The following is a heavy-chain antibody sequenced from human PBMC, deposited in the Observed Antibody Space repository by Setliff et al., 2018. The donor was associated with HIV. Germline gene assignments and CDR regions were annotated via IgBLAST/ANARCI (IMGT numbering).Heavy chain of an antibody. CDR3: ARDSSGWYAFDY. D-gene: IGHD6-19*01. Sequence: SETLSLTCTVSGGSISSYYWSWIRQPPGKGLEWIGYISYSGSTNYNPSLQSRVTTSVDTSKNQFSLKLGSVTAADPAVYYCARDSSGWYAFDYGGQGTLVTVSS. CDR1: GGSISSYY. CDR2: ISYSGST. J-gene: IGHJ4*02. V-gene: IGHV4-59*12.